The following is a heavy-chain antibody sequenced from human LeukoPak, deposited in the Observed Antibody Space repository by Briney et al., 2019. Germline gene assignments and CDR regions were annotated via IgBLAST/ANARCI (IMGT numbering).Heavy chain of an antibody. CDR2: IKQDGSEK. CDR3: ARDGILSDY. J-gene: IGHJ4*02. CDR1: GFTSSSYW. D-gene: IGHD2/OR15-2a*01. V-gene: IGHV3-7*03. Sequence: GGSLRLSCAASGFTSSSYWMSWVRQAPGKGLEWVANIKQDGSEKYYVDSVKGRFTISRDNAKNSLYLQMNSLRAEDTAVYYCARDGILSDYWGQGTLVTVSS.